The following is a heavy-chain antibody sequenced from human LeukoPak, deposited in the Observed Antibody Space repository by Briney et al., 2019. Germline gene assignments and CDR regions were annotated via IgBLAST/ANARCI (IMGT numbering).Heavy chain of an antibody. D-gene: IGHD5-12*01. CDR1: GCSISSSSNN. V-gene: IGHV4-39*01. CDR2: IYYSGSNYYNPSLST. J-gene: IGHJ6*03. CDR3: ARVTSGYDGNYYYYYMDV. Sequence: SETLSLTCTVSGCSISSSSNNWGWIRQPPGMELQWNGSIYYSGSNYYNPSLSTYSNPSLKSRDTLYVHTYNKKPFSLKLSSVTAADTAVYYCARVTSGYDGNYYYYYMDVWGKGTTVTVSS.